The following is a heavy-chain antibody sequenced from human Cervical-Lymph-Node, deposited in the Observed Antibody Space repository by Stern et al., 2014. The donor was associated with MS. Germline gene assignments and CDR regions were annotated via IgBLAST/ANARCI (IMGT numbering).Heavy chain of an antibody. J-gene: IGHJ3*02. D-gene: IGHD2-15*01. Sequence: QVQLLQPGAEVKKPGASVKVSCKASGYTFTSYGISWVRQAPGQGLEWMGWISAYNSNTNYAQKLQSRVTMTTDASRSTAYMELRSLRSDDAAVYYCARGLLGSENAFDIWGQGTMVTVSS. CDR2: ISAYNSNT. V-gene: IGHV1-18*01. CDR3: ARGLLGSENAFDI. CDR1: GYTFTSYG.